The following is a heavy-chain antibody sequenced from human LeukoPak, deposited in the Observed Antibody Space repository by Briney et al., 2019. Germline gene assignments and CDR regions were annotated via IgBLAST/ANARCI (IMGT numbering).Heavy chain of an antibody. CDR2: IYTSGST. V-gene: IGHV4-4*07. CDR3: ARDTDYSSGWQRRVRGNWFDP. J-gene: IGHJ5*02. D-gene: IGHD6-19*01. CDR1: GGSISSYY. Sequence: PSETLSLTCTVSGGSISSYYWSWIRQPAGKGLEWIGRIYTSGSTNYNPSLKSRVTMSVDTSKNQFSLKLSSVTAADTALYYCARDTDYSSGWQRRVRGNWFDPWGQGTLVTVSS.